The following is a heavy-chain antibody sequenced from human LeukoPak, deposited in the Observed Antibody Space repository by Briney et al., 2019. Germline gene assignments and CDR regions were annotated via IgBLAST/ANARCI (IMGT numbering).Heavy chain of an antibody. V-gene: IGHV4-34*01. CDR3: ARANPYYDFWSGYAGRYFDY. CDR2: INHSGST. Sequence: SETLSLTCAVYGGSFSGYYWSWIRRPPGKGLEWIGEINHSGSTNYNPSLKSRVTISVDTSKNQFSLKLSSVTAANTAVYYCARANPYYDFWSGYAGRYFDYWGQGTLVTVSS. CDR1: GGSFSGYY. J-gene: IGHJ4*02. D-gene: IGHD3-3*01.